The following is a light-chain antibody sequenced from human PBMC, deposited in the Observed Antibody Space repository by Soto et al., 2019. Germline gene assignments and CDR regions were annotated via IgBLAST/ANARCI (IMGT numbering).Light chain of an antibody. J-gene: IGLJ1*01. CDR3: CSYAGAFTYV. CDR1: SSDVGGYSY. CDR2: DVS. V-gene: IGLV2-11*01. Sequence: QSALTQPRSVSGSPGHSVTISCTGTSSDVGGYSYDSWYQQHPGKAPKLMISDVSKRPSGVPDRFSGSKFGNTASLTISGLQAEDEADYYCCSYAGAFTYVFGSGTKLTVL.